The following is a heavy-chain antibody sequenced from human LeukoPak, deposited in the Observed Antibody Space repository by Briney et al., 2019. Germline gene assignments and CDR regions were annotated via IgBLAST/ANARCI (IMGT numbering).Heavy chain of an antibody. CDR1: GFSFDEYV. J-gene: IGHJ6*02. D-gene: IGHD4-17*01. CDR2: INWNGGST. Sequence: SGGSLRLSCAASGFSFDEYVMNWVRQAPGKGLEWVSGINWNGGSTAYADSVKGRFTISRDIAKNSLYLQMNSLRAEDTALYYCARDRFRGYGDYGGNYYYGMDVWGQGTTVTVSS. CDR3: ARDRFRGYGDYGGNYYYGMDV. V-gene: IGHV3-20*04.